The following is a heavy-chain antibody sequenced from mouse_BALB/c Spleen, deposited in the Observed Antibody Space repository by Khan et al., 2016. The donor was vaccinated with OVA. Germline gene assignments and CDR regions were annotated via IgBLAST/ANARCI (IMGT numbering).Heavy chain of an antibody. CDR1: GFTFSNYG. V-gene: IGHV5-6-5*01. J-gene: IGHJ3*01. CDR3: ARDYWFVY. Sequence: EVHLVESGGGSVKPGESLKVSCAASGFTFSNYGMSWVRQTPEKRMEWVASISSGGNTYYPDSVKGRFTISRDNVRNILYLQMSSLRSEDTAMYYCARDYWFVYWGQGTLVTVSA. CDR2: ISSGGNT.